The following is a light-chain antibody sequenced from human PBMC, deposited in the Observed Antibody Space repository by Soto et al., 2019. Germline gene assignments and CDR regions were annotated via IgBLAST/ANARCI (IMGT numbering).Light chain of an antibody. CDR3: ATWDDGLIPNVV. V-gene: IGLV1-47*01. Sequence: QLVLTQPPSASGTPGQRVTISCSGSSSNIGSNYVYWYQQLPGTAPKLLIYRINQRPSGVPDRFSGSKSGTSASLAISGLRSEDEADYYCATWDDGLIPNVVFGGGTKLTVL. CDR1: SSNIGSNY. J-gene: IGLJ2*01. CDR2: RIN.